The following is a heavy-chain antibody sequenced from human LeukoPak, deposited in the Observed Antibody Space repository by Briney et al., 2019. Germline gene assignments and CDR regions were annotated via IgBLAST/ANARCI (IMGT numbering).Heavy chain of an antibody. Sequence: PGGSLRLSRTASGFTFSAYAMMWVRQAPGKGPEWVSAIRGGGGSAFYADSVKGRFTISRDNAKYTLFLQMNSLRAEDTAEYFCARDPNGDYIGAFDMWGPGTMVTVSS. D-gene: IGHD4-17*01. CDR1: GFTFSAYA. V-gene: IGHV3-23*01. CDR2: IRGGGGSA. CDR3: ARDPNGDYIGAFDM. J-gene: IGHJ3*02.